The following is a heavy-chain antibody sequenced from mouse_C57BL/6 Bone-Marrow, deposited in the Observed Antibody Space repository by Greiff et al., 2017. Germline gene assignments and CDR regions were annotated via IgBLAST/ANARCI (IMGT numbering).Heavy chain of an antibody. D-gene: IGHD2-2*01. CDR2: IDPSDSYT. V-gene: IGHV1-59*01. J-gene: IGHJ4*01. Sequence: QVQLQQPGAELVRPGTSVKLSCKASGYTFTSYWMHWVKQRPGQGLEWIGVIDPSDSYTNYNQKFKGTATLTVDPSSSTAYMQLSSLTSEDSAVYYCARWVYYGYFYAMDYGDEGTSDTVPS. CDR1: GYTFTSYW. CDR3: ARWVYYGYFYAMDY.